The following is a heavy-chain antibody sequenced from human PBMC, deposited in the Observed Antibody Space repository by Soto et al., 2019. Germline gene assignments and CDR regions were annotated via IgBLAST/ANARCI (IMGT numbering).Heavy chain of an antibody. V-gene: IGHV3-23*01. D-gene: IGHD3-22*01. CDR1: GFTFSSYA. J-gene: IGHJ3*02. CDR3: AKDRSRITMIVVVITPDAFDI. Sequence: EVQLLESGGGLVQPGGSLRLSYAASGFTFSSYAMSWVRQAPGKGLEWVSAISGRGGSTYYADSVKGRFTISRDNAKNTLYLQMNSLRAEDTAVDYCAKDRSRITMIVVVITPDAFDIWGQGTMVNVSS. CDR2: ISGRGGST.